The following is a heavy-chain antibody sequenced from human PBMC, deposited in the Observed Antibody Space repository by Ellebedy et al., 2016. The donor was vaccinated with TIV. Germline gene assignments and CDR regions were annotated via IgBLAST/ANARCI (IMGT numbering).Heavy chain of an antibody. CDR3: ARAGTTPYFDY. D-gene: IGHD1-1*01. CDR2: INTYNGNR. Sequence: AASVKVSCKASGYTFINYGFIWVRQAPGQGLEWMGWINTYNGNRNYAQKLQGRLTMTTDTSTGTAYMELRSLRSDDTAVYYCARAGTTPYFDYWGQGTLVTVSS. J-gene: IGHJ4*02. V-gene: IGHV1-18*04. CDR1: GYTFINYG.